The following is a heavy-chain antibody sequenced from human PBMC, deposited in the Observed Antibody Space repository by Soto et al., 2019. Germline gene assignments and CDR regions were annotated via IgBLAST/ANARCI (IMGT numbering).Heavy chain of an antibody. J-gene: IGHJ4*02. D-gene: IGHD3-10*01. V-gene: IGHV4-39*02. Sequence: QLQLQESGPGLVKPSETLSLTCTVSGGSISSTSYYWGWIRQPPGKGLEWIGTIHYTGCTFYNPSLKSRVTMSVDTSKNQFSLQLSSLTAADAAVYYCAREQLGVVDYWGQGTLVTVSS. CDR3: AREQLGVVDY. CDR1: GGSISSTSYY. CDR2: IHYTGCT.